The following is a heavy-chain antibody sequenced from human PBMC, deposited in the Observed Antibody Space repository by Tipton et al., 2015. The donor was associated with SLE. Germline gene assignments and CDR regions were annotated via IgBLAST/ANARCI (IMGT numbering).Heavy chain of an antibody. J-gene: IGHJ3*02. Sequence: TLSLTCAVSGGSISSSNWWSWVRQPPGKGLEWIGEINHSGSTNYNPSLKSRVTISVDTSKNQFSLKLSSVTAADTAVYYCARPDYDDAFDIWGQGTMVTVSS. D-gene: IGHD4-17*01. CDR3: ARPDYDDAFDI. V-gene: IGHV4-4*02. CDR1: GGSISSSNW. CDR2: INHSGST.